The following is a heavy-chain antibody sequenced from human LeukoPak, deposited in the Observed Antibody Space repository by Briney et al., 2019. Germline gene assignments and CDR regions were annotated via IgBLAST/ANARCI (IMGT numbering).Heavy chain of an antibody. CDR3: ARDMTETYYYDSSGYYPDY. Sequence: GSLRLSCAASGFTFSSYAMHWVRQAPGKGLEWVAVISYDGSNKYYADSVKGRFTISRDNSKNTLYLQMNSLRAEDTAVYYCARDMTETYYYDSSGYYPDYWGQGTLVTVSS. J-gene: IGHJ4*02. CDR2: ISYDGSNK. D-gene: IGHD3-22*01. CDR1: GFTFSSYA. V-gene: IGHV3-30-3*01.